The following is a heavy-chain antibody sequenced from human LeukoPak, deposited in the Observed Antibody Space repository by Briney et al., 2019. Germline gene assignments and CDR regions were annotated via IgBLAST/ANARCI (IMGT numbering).Heavy chain of an antibody. J-gene: IGHJ4*02. D-gene: IGHD3-10*01. V-gene: IGHV3-64D*06. CDR3: VKDGSGSYYTYYFDY. CDR1: GFTFSSYA. Sequence: GGSLRLSCSASGFTFSSYAMHWVRQAPGKGLEYVSGISINGGSTDYADSVKGRFTISRDNSKNTVYLQMSSLRAEDTAVYYCVKDGSGSYYTYYFDYWGQGTLVTVSS. CDR2: ISINGGST.